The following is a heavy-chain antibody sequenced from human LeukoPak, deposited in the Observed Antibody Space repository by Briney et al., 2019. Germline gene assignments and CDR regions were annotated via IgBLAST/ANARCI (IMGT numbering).Heavy chain of an antibody. J-gene: IGHJ4*02. D-gene: IGHD3-22*01. CDR1: GFTFSSYS. Sequence: GGSLRLSCAASGFTFSSYSMNWVRQAPGKGLEWVSSISSSSSYIYYADSVKGRFTISRDNAKNSLYLQINSLRDEDTALYYFARSHQVSGSFDYWGQGTLVTVSS. CDR2: ISSSSSYI. V-gene: IGHV3-21*01. CDR3: ARSHQVSGSFDY.